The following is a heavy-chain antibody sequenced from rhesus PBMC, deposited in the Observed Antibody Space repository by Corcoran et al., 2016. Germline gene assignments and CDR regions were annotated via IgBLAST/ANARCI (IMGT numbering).Heavy chain of an antibody. CDR3: TRERTGDASFDY. Sequence: QVQLVQSGSEIKQPGASAKLSCKASGYSFTSYDIHWVKQAPGQGLDWIGMFSPYNGNKDYAENFQGRVTITLDTSTTTVYMELNSLRSEDTAMYYCTRERTGDASFDYWGQGVLVTVSS. CDR1: GYSFTSYD. J-gene: IGHJ4*01. CDR2: FSPYNGNK. V-gene: IGHV1-180*01. D-gene: IGHD7-45*01.